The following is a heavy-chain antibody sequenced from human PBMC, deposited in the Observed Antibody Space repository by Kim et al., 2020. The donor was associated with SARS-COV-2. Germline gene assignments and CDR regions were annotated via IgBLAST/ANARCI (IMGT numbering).Heavy chain of an antibody. CDR3: ARDGVRGPHYDAFDI. J-gene: IGHJ3*02. V-gene: IGHV1-69*01. Sequence: QKFQGRVAITADESTSTAYMELSSLRSEDTAVYYCARDGVRGPHYDAFDIWGQGTMVTVSS. D-gene: IGHD3-16*01.